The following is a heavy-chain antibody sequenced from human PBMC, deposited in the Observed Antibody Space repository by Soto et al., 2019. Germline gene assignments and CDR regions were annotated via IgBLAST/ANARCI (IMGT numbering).Heavy chain of an antibody. CDR2: ISAYNGNT. CDR3: ARDRDHQWLVQFSAFDI. Sequence: GASVKVSCKASGYTFTSYGISWVRQAPGQGLEWMGWISAYNGNTNYAQKLQGRVTMTTDTSTSTAYMELRSLRSDDTAVYYCARDRDHQWLVQFSAFDIWGQGTMVTVSS. CDR1: GYTFTSYG. D-gene: IGHD6-19*01. V-gene: IGHV1-18*01. J-gene: IGHJ3*02.